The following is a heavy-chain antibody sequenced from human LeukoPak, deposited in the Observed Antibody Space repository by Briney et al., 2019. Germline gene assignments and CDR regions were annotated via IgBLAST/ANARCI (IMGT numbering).Heavy chain of an antibody. Sequence: TSETLSLTCTVSGGSISSYYWSWIRQPPGKGLEWIGEINHSGSTNYNPSLKSRVTISVDTSKNQFSLKLSSVTAADTAVYYCARYLYSYGCDYWGQGTLVTVSS. J-gene: IGHJ4*02. D-gene: IGHD5-18*01. CDR2: INHSGST. V-gene: IGHV4-34*01. CDR3: ARYLYSYGCDY. CDR1: GGSISSYY.